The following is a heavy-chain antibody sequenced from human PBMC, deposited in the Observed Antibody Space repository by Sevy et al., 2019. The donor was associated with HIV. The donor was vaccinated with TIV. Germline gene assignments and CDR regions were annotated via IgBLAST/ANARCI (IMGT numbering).Heavy chain of an antibody. V-gene: IGHV3-15*01. J-gene: IGHJ3*02. CDR2: IKSKTDGETT. CDR3: TTVAQFSAFDI. Sequence: GGSLRLSCAASGFTFSNAWMSWVRQAPGKGLEWVDRIKSKTDGETTDYAAPVKGRFTISREDSKNTLNLQMNSVKTADTAVYYCTTVAQFSAFDIWGQGTMVTVSS. CDR1: GFTFSNAW.